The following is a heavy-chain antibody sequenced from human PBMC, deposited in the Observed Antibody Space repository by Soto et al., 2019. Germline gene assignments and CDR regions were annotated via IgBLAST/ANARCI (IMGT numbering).Heavy chain of an antibody. D-gene: IGHD3-3*01. J-gene: IGHJ6*03. CDR1: GYTFTSYD. CDR3: ARSLLGRDPVPIRFLAWTPMRGYMDV. Sequence: ASVKVSCKASGYTFTSYDINWVRQATGQGLEWMGWMNPNSGNTGYAQKFQGRVTMTRNTSISTAYMELSSLRSEDTAVYYCARSLLGRDPVPIRFLAWTPMRGYMDVWGKGTTVTVSS. V-gene: IGHV1-8*01. CDR2: MNPNSGNT.